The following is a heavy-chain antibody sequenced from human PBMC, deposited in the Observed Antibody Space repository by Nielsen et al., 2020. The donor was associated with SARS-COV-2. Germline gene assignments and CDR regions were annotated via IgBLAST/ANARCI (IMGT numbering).Heavy chain of an antibody. D-gene: IGHD6-19*01. CDR3: ARVIAVAGVYYGMDV. CDR2: IYYSGST. V-gene: IGHV4-39*07. J-gene: IGHJ6*02. Sequence: SETLSLTCTVSGGSISSSSYYWGWIRQPPGKGLEWIGNIYYSGSTNYNPSLKSRVTISVDTSKNQFSLKLSSVTAADTAVYYCARVIAVAGVYYGMDVWGQGTTVTVSS. CDR1: GGSISSSSYY.